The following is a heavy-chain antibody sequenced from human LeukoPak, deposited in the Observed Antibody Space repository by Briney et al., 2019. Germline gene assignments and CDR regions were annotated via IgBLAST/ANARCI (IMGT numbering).Heavy chain of an antibody. CDR3: ANNYRRGYSYGYYGY. D-gene: IGHD5-18*01. CDR2: LNWDGGTT. J-gene: IGHJ4*02. CDR1: GFTFGDYG. Sequence: GGSLRLSCAASGFTFGDYGMSWVRQAPGKGMEWVSGLNWDGGTTGHADSVKGRFTISRDNSKNTLYLQMNSLRAEDTAVYYCANNYRRGYSYGYYGYWGQGTLVTVSS. V-gene: IGHV3-20*04.